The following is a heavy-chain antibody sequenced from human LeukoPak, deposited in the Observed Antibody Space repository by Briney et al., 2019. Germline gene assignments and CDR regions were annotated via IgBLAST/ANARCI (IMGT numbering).Heavy chain of an antibody. V-gene: IGHV4-39*01. CDR2: IYYSGST. CDR3: ARTLSGDPYYFDY. J-gene: IGHJ4*02. D-gene: IGHD7-27*01. Sequence: SETLSLTCTVSGGSNSSSSYYWGWIRQPPGKGLEWVGSIYYSGSTYYNPSLESRVTISVHTSKNQFSLKLSSVTSADTAIYYCARTLSGDPYYFDYWGQGTLVTVSS. CDR1: GGSNSSSSYY.